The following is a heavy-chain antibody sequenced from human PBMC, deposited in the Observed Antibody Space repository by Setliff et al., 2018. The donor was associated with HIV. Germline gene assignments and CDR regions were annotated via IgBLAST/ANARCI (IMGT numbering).Heavy chain of an antibody. CDR3: ARELAASGLGYFDS. CDR1: GFTVSSNY. Sequence: GGSLRLSCAASGFTVSSNYMSWVRQAPGKGLEWVSVIYSGGSTYYADSVKGRFTISRDNSKNTLYLQMNSLRAEDTAVYYCARELAASGLGYFDSWGRGILVTVSS. V-gene: IGHV3-53*01. D-gene: IGHD3-22*01. J-gene: IGHJ4*02. CDR2: IYSGGST.